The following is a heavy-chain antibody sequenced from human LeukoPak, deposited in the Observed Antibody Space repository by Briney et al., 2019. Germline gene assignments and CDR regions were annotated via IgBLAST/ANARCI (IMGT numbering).Heavy chain of an antibody. CDR2: IYSGGST. V-gene: IGHV3-53*01. CDR3: ARGYGGYTHDY. CDR1: GFTVSSDY. Sequence: GGSLRLSRAASGFTVSSDYMSWVRQAPGKGLEWVSVIYSGGSTYYADSVKGRFTISRDASKNTLYLQMNSLRAEDTAVYFCARGYGGYTHDYWGQGTLVTVSS. J-gene: IGHJ4*02. D-gene: IGHD5-12*01.